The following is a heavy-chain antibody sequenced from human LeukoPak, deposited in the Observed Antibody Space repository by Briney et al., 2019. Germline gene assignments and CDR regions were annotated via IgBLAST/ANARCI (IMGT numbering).Heavy chain of an antibody. Sequence: GASVKVSCKASGYTFTSYGISWVRQAPGQGLEWMGWINPNSGGTNYAQKFQGWVTMTRDTSISTAYMELSRLRSDDTAVYYCARVGDLRSGGDYGMDVWGQGTTVTVSS. CDR1: GYTFTSYG. CDR2: INPNSGGT. CDR3: ARVGDLRSGGDYGMDV. V-gene: IGHV1-2*04. D-gene: IGHD1-26*01. J-gene: IGHJ6*02.